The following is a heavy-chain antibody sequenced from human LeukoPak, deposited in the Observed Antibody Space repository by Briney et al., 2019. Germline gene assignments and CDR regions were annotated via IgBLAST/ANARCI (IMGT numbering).Heavy chain of an antibody. V-gene: IGHV4-39*01. J-gene: IGHJ6*03. CDR2: IYYSGST. CDR3: ARASADKSYTMDG. CDR1: GDSISSSFYY. D-gene: IGHD3-9*01. Sequence: PSETLSLTCTVFGDSISSSFYYWGWIRQPPGKGLEWIGSIYYSGSTYYNPSLKSRVIISVDTSNNQFSLKLSSVTAADTAVYYCARASADKSYTMDGWGKGTPVTVSS.